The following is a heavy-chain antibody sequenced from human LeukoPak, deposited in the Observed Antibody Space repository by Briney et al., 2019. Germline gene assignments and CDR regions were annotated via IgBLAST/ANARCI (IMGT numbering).Heavy chain of an antibody. J-gene: IGHJ4*02. CDR1: GGSFSGYY. D-gene: IGHD6-19*01. CDR2: INHSGST. CDR3: ARGSEVSFEATTAVAGTVGYFDY. Sequence: TSETLSLTCAVYGGSFSGYYWSWIRQPPGKGLEWIGEINHSGSTNYNPSLKSRVTISVDTSKNQFSLKLSSVTAADTAVYYCARGSEVSFEATTAVAGTVGYFDYWGQGTLVTVSS. V-gene: IGHV4-34*01.